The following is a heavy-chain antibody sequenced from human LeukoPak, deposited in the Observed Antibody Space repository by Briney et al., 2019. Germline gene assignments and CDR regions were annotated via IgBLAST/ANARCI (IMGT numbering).Heavy chain of an antibody. Sequence: GGSLRLSCAASGFSVSGDYMSWVRQAPGKGLEWASLINKDGSTNYADSVKGRFTVSRDNSKNTLYLQMNSLRVEDTAVYYCAKAPPYKKYFDYWGQGTLVTVSS. V-gene: IGHV3-53*01. D-gene: IGHD1-1*01. CDR3: AKAPPYKKYFDY. J-gene: IGHJ4*02. CDR1: GFSVSGDY. CDR2: INKDGST.